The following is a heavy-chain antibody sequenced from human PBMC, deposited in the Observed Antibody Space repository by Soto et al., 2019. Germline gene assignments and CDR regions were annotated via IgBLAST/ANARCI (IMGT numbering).Heavy chain of an antibody. CDR2: ISAYNGNT. CDR1: GYTFTSYG. Sequence: QVQLVQSGAEVKKPGASVKVSCKASGYTFTSYGISWVRQAPGQGLEWMGWISAYNGNTNYAQKFQGRVTMTTDTSPSTASMELRSLRSDDTAVYYCARDISWGGFGESNWLDPWGQGTLVTVSS. D-gene: IGHD3-10*01. J-gene: IGHJ5*02. CDR3: ARDISWGGFGESNWLDP. V-gene: IGHV1-18*01.